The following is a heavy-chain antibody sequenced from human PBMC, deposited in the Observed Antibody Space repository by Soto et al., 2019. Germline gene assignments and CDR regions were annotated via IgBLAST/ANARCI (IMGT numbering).Heavy chain of an antibody. V-gene: IGHV5-10-1*01. J-gene: IGHJ4*02. CDR2: IDPSDSYT. D-gene: IGHD3-22*01. CDR3: ARHDTTDCESSAYFYGDY. Sequence: PGESLKISCKGSGYSFTSYWISWVRQMPGKGLEWMGRIDPSDSYTIYNPSFQGHVIISADKSINTAYLQWSSLRASDTAIYYCARHDTTDCESSAYFYGDYWGQGTLVTVSS. CDR1: GYSFTSYW.